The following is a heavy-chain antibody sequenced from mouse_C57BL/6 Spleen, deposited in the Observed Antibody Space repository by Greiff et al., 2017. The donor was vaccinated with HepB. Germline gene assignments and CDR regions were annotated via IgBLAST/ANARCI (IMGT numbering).Heavy chain of an antibody. D-gene: IGHD2-3*01. CDR1: GFTFSDYG. Sequence: EVKLVESGGGLVKPGGSLKLSCAASGFTFSDYGMHWVRQAPEKGLEWVAYISSGSSTIYYADTVKGRFTISRDNAKNTLFLQMTSLRSEDTAMYYCARAGDGYYDYAMDYWGQGTSVTVSS. V-gene: IGHV5-17*01. CDR2: ISSGSSTI. CDR3: ARAGDGYYDYAMDY. J-gene: IGHJ4*01.